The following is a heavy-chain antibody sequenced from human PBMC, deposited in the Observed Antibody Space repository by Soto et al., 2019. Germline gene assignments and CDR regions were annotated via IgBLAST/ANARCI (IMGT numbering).Heavy chain of an antibody. J-gene: IGHJ4*02. Sequence: EVQLVESGGGLVKPGGSLRLSCAASGFTFSSYSMNWVRQAPGKGLEWVSSISSSSSYIYYADSVKGRFTSSRDNAKNSLYLQMNSLRAEDTAVYYWARDQPGYSYGYGLGYWGQGTRVTVSS. D-gene: IGHD5-18*01. CDR1: GFTFSSYS. V-gene: IGHV3-21*01. CDR3: ARDQPGYSYGYGLGY. CDR2: ISSSSSYI.